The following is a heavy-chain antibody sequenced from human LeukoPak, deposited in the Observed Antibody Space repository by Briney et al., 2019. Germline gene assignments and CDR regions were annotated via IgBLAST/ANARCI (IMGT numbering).Heavy chain of an antibody. CDR2: INHSGST. CDR1: GGSFSGYY. V-gene: IGHV4-34*01. CDR3: ARFARNTMLRGVSP. Sequence: SETLSLTCAVYGGSFSGYYWSWIRQPPGKGLEWIGEINHSGSTNYNPSLKSRVTISVDTSKNQFSLKLSSVTAADTAVYYCARFARNTMLRGVSPWGQGTLVTVSS. J-gene: IGHJ5*02. D-gene: IGHD3-10*01.